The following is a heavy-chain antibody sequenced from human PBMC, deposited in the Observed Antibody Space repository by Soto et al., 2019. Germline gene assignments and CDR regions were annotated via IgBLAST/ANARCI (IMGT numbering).Heavy chain of an antibody. J-gene: IGHJ4*02. Sequence: GGSLRLSCAASGFTFSSYAMSWVRQAPGKGLEWVSAISGSGGSTYYADSVKGRFTISRDNSKNTLYLQMNSLRAEDTAVYYCAKVMGPYYYGSGSRWHNAYYFDYWGQGTLVTVSS. CDR3: AKVMGPYYYGSGSRWHNAYYFDY. V-gene: IGHV3-23*01. CDR1: GFTFSSYA. D-gene: IGHD3-10*01. CDR2: ISGSGGST.